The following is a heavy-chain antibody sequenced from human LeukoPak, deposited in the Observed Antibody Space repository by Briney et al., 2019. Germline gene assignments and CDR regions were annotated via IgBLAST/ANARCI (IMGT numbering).Heavy chain of an antibody. CDR3: AKNLDRDGWFSNFDY. CDR1: GFTFSSYS. Sequence: GGSLRLSCAASGFTFSSYSMNWVRQAPGKGLEWVSYISSSSDTIYYADSVKGRFTISRDNAKNSLYMQMNNLRAADTAVYYCAKNLDRDGWFSNFDYWGQGALVTVSS. D-gene: IGHD5-24*01. V-gene: IGHV3-48*04. J-gene: IGHJ4*02. CDR2: ISSSSDTI.